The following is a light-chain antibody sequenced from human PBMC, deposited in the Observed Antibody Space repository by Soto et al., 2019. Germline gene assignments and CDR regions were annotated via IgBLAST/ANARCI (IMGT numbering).Light chain of an antibody. CDR3: QAWDSSTAVYV. J-gene: IGLJ1*01. V-gene: IGLV3-1*01. Sequence: SYELTQPPSVSVSPGQTASITCSGDKLGDKYACWYQQKPGQSPVLVIYQDSKRHSGIPERFSGSNSGNTATLTISGTQAMDEADYYCQAWDSSTAVYVFGTGTKLTVL. CDR2: QDS. CDR1: KLGDKY.